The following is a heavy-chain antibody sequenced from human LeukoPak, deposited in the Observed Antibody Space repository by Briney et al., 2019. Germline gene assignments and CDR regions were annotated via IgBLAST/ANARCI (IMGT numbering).Heavy chain of an antibody. V-gene: IGHV3-23*01. Sequence: GGSLRLSCAASGFTFSSYEMNWVRQAPGKGLEWVSAISGSGGSTYYADSVKGRFTISRDNSKNTLYLQMNSLRAEDTAVYYCARLWFGEYHNWFDPWGQGTLVTVSS. CDR3: ARLWFGEYHNWFDP. CDR1: GFTFSSYE. CDR2: ISGSGGST. J-gene: IGHJ5*02. D-gene: IGHD3-10*01.